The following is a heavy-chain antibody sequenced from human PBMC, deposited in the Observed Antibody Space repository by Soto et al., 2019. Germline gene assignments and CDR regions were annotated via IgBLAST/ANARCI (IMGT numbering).Heavy chain of an antibody. J-gene: IGHJ4*02. Sequence: PGGSLRLSCAASGFTFSSYSMSWVRQAPGKGLEWVANIKQDGSEKYYVDSVKGRFTISRDNAKNSLYLQMNSLRAEDTAVYYCARGGYCCGYWGQGTLVTVSS. V-gene: IGHV3-7*01. CDR2: IKQDGSEK. CDR1: GFTFSSYS. D-gene: IGHD3-10*01. CDR3: ARGGYCCGY.